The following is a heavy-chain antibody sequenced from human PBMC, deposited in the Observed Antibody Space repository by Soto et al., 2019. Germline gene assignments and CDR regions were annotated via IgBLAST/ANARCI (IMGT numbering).Heavy chain of an antibody. CDR3: AKTLWFGELLDFFDY. CDR1: GFTFSTDA. D-gene: IGHD3-10*01. Sequence: EVQLLESGGGLVQPGGSLRLSCAASGFTFSTDAMSWVRQAPGKGLEWVSGISGSGGSTHYAGSVKGRFTISRDNFKNTLYLQMNSLRAEDTAVYYCAKTLWFGELLDFFDYWGQGTLVTVSS. J-gene: IGHJ4*02. V-gene: IGHV3-23*01. CDR2: ISGSGGST.